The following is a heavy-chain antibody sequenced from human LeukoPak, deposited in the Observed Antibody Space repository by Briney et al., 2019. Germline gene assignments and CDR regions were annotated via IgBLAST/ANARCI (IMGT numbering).Heavy chain of an antibody. CDR2: MNPNSGNT. D-gene: IGHD2-21*01. V-gene: IGHV1-8*02. CDR1: GGTFSSYA. J-gene: IGHJ4*02. Sequence: ASVKGSCKASGGTFSSYAISWVRQAPGQGLEWMGWMNPNSGNTGYAQKFQGRVTMTRNTSISTAYMELSSLRSEDTAVYYCARSDVVLFLSVAIDYWGQGTLVTVSS. CDR3: ARSDVVLFLSVAIDY.